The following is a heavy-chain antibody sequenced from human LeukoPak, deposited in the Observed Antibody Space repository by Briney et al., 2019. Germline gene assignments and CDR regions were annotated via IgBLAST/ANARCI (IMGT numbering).Heavy chain of an antibody. V-gene: IGHV3-23*01. CDR2: ISGSGGRI. D-gene: IGHD1-26*01. CDR3: ATSKYSGSY. Sequence: PGGSLRLSCAASGFIFSSFSMNWVRQAPGKGLEWVSAISGSGGRIYYGASVKGRFTISRDNSKNTLNLQMNSLRAEDTAVYYCATSKYSGSYWGQGTLVTVSS. J-gene: IGHJ4*02. CDR1: GFIFSSFS.